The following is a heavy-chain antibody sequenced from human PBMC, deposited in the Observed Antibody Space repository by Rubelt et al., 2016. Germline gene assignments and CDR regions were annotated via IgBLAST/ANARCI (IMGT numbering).Heavy chain of an antibody. J-gene: IGHJ6*02. CDR1: GFTFSSYA. CDR2: ISDSGGGR. Sequence: EVQLLESGGGLVQPGGSLRLSCAASGFTFSSYAMSWVRQAPGKGLEWVSGISDSGGGRYYADSVKGRFTISRDNSKNTLYMQMNSVRAEDTAVYYCARDQRGDSSSWYASYYYYGMDVWGQGTTVTVSS. CDR3: ARDQRGDSSSWYASYYYYGMDV. D-gene: IGHD6-13*01. V-gene: IGHV3-23*01.